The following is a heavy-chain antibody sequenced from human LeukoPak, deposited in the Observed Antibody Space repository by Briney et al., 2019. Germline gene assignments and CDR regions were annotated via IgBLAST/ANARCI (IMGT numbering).Heavy chain of an antibody. CDR2: ISGDGGST. Sequence: PGGSLRLSCSASGFTFSGFGVHWVRQAPGKGLEYVSSISGDGGSTHYADSVRGRFTISRDNSKSTLYLHMSSLRAEDTAVYYCVKVLATGYYYDSWGQGTRVTVSS. CDR1: GFTFSGFG. J-gene: IGHJ5*01. V-gene: IGHV3-64D*06. CDR3: VKVLATGYYYDS. D-gene: IGHD3-22*01.